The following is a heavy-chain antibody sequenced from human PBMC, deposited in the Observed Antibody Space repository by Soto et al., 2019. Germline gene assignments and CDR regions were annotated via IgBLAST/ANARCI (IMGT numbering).Heavy chain of an antibody. CDR2: IYYSGST. D-gene: IGHD3-22*01. J-gene: IGHJ4*02. Sequence: PSETLSLTCTVSGGSISSYYWSWIRQHPGKGLEWIGYIYYSGSTYYNPSLKSRVTISVDTSKNQFSLKLSSVTAADTAVYYCARDDSYYDSSGGLDYWGQGTLVTVSS. CDR3: ARDDSYYDSSGGLDY. V-gene: IGHV4-59*06. CDR1: GGSISSYY.